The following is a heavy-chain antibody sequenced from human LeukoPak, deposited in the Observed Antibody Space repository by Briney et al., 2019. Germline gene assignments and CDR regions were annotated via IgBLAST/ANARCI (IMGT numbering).Heavy chain of an antibody. J-gene: IGHJ5*02. CDR3: ARDSTVTTFRGCVDP. Sequence: GGSLRLSCVASGFTFSSYSMNWVRQSPGKGLEWVSYISSSSNTIYYADSVKGRFTISRDNANNSLYLQMNSLRAEDTAVYYCARDSTVTTFRGCVDPWGREPWSPSPQ. CDR1: GFTFSSYS. D-gene: IGHD4-17*01. CDR2: ISSSSNTI. V-gene: IGHV3-48*01.